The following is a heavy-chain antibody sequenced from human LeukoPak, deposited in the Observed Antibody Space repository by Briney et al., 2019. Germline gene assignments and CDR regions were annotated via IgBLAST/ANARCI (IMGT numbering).Heavy chain of an antibody. Sequence: ASVKISCKVSGYTFTDYYMHWVQQAPGKGLEWMGLVDPEDGETIYAEKFQGRVTITADTSTDTAYMELSSLRSEDTAVYYCATARPYCSSASCYLDVWGKGTTVTVSS. CDR3: ATARPYCSSASCYLDV. CDR1: GYTFTDYY. D-gene: IGHD2-2*01. J-gene: IGHJ6*03. CDR2: VDPEDGET. V-gene: IGHV1-69-2*01.